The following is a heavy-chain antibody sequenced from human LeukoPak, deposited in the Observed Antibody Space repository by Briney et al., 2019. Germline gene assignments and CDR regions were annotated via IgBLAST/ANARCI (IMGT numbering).Heavy chain of an antibody. Sequence: GESLKISCKGSGYSFTSYWIGWVRQMPGKGLEWMGIIYPADSDTRYSPSFQGQVTISADKSISTTYLQWSSLKASDTAMYYCARRGTGDRRDFDYWGQGTLVTVSS. CDR3: ARRGTGDRRDFDY. V-gene: IGHV5-51*01. D-gene: IGHD2-15*01. CDR2: IYPADSDT. CDR1: GYSFTSYW. J-gene: IGHJ4*02.